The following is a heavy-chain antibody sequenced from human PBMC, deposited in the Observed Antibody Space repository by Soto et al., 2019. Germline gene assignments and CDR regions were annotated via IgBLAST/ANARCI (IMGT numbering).Heavy chain of an antibody. D-gene: IGHD3-10*01. CDR1: GFTFSTYS. CDR3: AKSVAGDLDWFDP. Sequence: PGGSLRLSCAASGFTFSTYSMNWVRQAPGKGLEWVSSISSSGRYIYYPDSMRGRFTVSRDNAKNSLFLQMNSLRVEDTAVYYCAKSVAGDLDWFDPWGQGTLVTVSS. CDR2: ISSSGRYI. J-gene: IGHJ5*02. V-gene: IGHV3-21*01.